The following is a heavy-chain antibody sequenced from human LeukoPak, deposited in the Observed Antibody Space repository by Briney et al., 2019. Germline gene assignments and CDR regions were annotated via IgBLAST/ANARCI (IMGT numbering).Heavy chain of an antibody. CDR3: ARVSQSLDTGTTAWDWFDP. J-gene: IGHJ5*02. V-gene: IGHV4-39*01. Sequence: KSSETLSLTCTVSGGSISSSSYYWGWIRQPPGKGLEWIGSIYYSGSTYYNPSLKSRVTISVDTSKNQFSLKLSSVTAADMAVYYCARVSQSLDTGTTAWDWFDPWGQGTLVTVSS. D-gene: IGHD1-7*01. CDR1: GGSISSSSYY. CDR2: IYYSGST.